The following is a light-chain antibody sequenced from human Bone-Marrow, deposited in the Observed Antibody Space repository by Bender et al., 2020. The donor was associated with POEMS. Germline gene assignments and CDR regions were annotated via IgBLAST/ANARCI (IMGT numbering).Light chain of an antibody. J-gene: IGLJ3*02. CDR3: QSYDSSRGVWV. Sequence: QSVLTQPPSASGTPGQRVTISCSGSSSNIGTNPVHWYQQLPGTAPKLLIYGNSNRPSGVPDRFSGSKSGTSASLAITGLQAEDEADYYCQSYDSSRGVWVFGGGTKLTVL. CDR1: SSNIGTNP. V-gene: IGLV1-40*01. CDR2: GNS.